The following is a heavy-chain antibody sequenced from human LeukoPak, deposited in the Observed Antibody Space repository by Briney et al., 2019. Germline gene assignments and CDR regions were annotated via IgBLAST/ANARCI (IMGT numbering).Heavy chain of an antibody. CDR1: GGTFSSYA. D-gene: IGHD6-13*01. CDR2: IIPIFGTA. J-gene: IGHJ6*03. Sequence: SVKVSCKASGGTFSSYATTWVRQAPGQGLEWMGGIIPIFGTANYAQKFQGRVTITAEESTSTAYMELSSLRSEDTAVYYCARVYQELPYYYYYMDVWGKGTTVTVSS. CDR3: ARVYQELPYYYYYMDV. V-gene: IGHV1-69*13.